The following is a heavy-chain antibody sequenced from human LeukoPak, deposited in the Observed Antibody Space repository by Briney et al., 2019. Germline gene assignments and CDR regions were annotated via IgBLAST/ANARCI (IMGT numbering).Heavy chain of an antibody. CDR3: AVRDSGSYYDYFDY. CDR1: GYTFTSYG. Sequence: ASVKVSCKASGYTFTSYGISWVRQAPGQGLEWIGWISAYNGNTNYAQKLQGRVTMTTDTSTSTAYMELRSLRSDDTAVYYCAVRDSGSYYDYFDYWGQGTLVTVSS. CDR2: ISAYNGNT. V-gene: IGHV1-18*01. D-gene: IGHD1-26*01. J-gene: IGHJ4*02.